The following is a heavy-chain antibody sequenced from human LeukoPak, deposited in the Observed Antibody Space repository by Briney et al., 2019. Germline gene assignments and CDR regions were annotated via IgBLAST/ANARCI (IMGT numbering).Heavy chain of an antibody. D-gene: IGHD3-10*01. CDR3: TRVKVRGVRRVLWTNNYYYYMDV. CDR1: GYTFTSYD. V-gene: IGHV1-8*01. CDR2: MNPNSGNT. Sequence: ASVKVSCKASGYTFTSYDINWVRQATGQGLEWMGWMNPNSGNTGYAQKFQGRVTMTRNTSISTAYMELSSLRSEDTAVYYCTRVKVRGVRRVLWTNNYYYYMDVWGKGTTVTVSS. J-gene: IGHJ6*03.